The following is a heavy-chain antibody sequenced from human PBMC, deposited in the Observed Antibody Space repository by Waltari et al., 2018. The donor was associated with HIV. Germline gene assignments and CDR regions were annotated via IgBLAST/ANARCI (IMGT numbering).Heavy chain of an antibody. V-gene: IGHV3-23*01. J-gene: IGHJ4*02. CDR1: GFTFSNYA. CDR3: AKDLAVASEDY. Sequence: EVQLLESGGGLVQPGLSLRLSCAASGFTFSNYAMSWVRQPPGRGLEWVSSISGSSTSTYYADSVKGRFTISRDNSRNTLYLQMNSLRAEDTAVYYCAKDLAVASEDYWGQGTLVTVSS. D-gene: IGHD6-19*01. CDR2: ISGSSTST.